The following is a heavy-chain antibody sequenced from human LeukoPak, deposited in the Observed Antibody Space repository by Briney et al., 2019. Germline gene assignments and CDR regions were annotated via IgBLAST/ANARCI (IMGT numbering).Heavy chain of an antibody. V-gene: IGHV3-9*01. D-gene: IGHD5-18*01. Sequence: GGYLRFSCAASGLTFHDHAMHWVRQAPGKGLEWVAGTSWNSASIGYAVSVKGRFTISRDNAKNSLYLQMNTLRVEDTALYYCAKDLDAWIPTGRGMDVWGKGTTVTVSA. J-gene: IGHJ6*04. CDR1: GLTFHDHA. CDR2: TSWNSASI. CDR3: AKDLDAWIPTGRGMDV.